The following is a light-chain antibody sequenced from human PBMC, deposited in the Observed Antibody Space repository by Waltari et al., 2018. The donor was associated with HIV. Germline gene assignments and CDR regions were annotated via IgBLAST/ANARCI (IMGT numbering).Light chain of an antibody. J-gene: IGLJ2*01. CDR3: YSTNIRGNHRL. CDR2: EDT. CDR1: ALPKEY. V-gene: IGLV3-10*01. Sequence: SYELTQAPSVSVSPGQTARITCSGDALPKEYAYWYQPKSGQAPVLVIYEDTKRPSGIPEGFSGSSSGTMATLTISGAQVEDEADYYCYSTNIRGNHRLFGGGTKLTVL.